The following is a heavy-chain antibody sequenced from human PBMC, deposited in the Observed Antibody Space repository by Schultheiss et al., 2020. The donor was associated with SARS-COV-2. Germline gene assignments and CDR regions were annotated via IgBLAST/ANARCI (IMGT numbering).Heavy chain of an antibody. J-gene: IGHJ4*02. CDR3: ARGLGLGHAYFDY. D-gene: IGHD3/OR15-3a*01. CDR1: GFTFSSYS. V-gene: IGHV3-23*01. Sequence: GGSLRLSCAASGFTFSSYSMNWVRQAPGKGLEWVSAISGSGGSTYYADSVKGRFTISRDNAKNTLYLQMNSLRAEDTAVYYCARGLGLGHAYFDYWGQGTLVTVSS. CDR2: ISGSGGST.